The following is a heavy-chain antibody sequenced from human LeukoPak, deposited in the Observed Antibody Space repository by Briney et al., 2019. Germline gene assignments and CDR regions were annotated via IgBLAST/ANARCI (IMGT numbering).Heavy chain of an antibody. CDR3: ARGPTYDYFDY. J-gene: IGHJ4*02. CDR2: IYYNGST. CDR1: GGSISSGGYY. Sequence: PSETLSLTCTVSGGSISSGGYYWSWIRQHPGKGLEWIGYIYYNGSTYYNPSLKSRVTISVDTSKNQFSLKLSSVTAADTAVYYCARGPTYDYFDYWGQGTLVTVSS. V-gene: IGHV4-31*03.